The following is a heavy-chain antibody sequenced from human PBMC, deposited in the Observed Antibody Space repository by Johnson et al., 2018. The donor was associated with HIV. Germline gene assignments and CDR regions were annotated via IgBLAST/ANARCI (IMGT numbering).Heavy chain of an antibody. CDR1: GFTFSNYA. V-gene: IGHV3-33*06. J-gene: IGHJ3*01. CDR2: IWYDGSSK. D-gene: IGHD6-6*01. Sequence: QVQLVESGGGLVQPGRSLRVSCAASGFTFSNYAMHWVRQPPGKGLEWVAIIWYDGSSKYYADSVKGRFTISRDNSRNTLYLQMNSLRAEDTAVYYCAKAYYSSSNLGAFDVWGQGTLVTVSS. CDR3: AKAYYSSSNLGAFDV.